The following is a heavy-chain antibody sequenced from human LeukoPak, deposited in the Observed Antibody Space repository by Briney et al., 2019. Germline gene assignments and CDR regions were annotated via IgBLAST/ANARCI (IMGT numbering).Heavy chain of an antibody. V-gene: IGHV3-7*01. J-gene: IGHJ4*02. CDR3: ARVGGYNYDYFDY. D-gene: IGHD5-24*01. CDR1: EFTPSSYW. CDR2: IKQDGSEK. Sequence: GGSLRLSCAASEFTPSSYWMSWVRQTQGKELEWEANIKQDGSEKYYVDSVKGRFTISRDNAKNSLYLQMNSLRAEDTAVYYCARVGGYNYDYFDYWGQGTLVTVSS.